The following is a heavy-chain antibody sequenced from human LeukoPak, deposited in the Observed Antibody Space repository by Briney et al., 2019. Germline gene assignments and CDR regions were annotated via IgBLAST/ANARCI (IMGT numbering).Heavy chain of an antibody. CDR1: GYTFTSYG. CDR3: ARDSPYYCDSSGYYYYYGMDV. J-gene: IGHJ6*02. V-gene: IGHV1-18*01. CDR2: ISAYNGNT. D-gene: IGHD3-22*01. Sequence: ASVKVSCKASGYTFTSYGISWVRQAPGQGLEWMGWISAYNGNTNYAQKLQGRVTMTTDTSTSTAYMELRSLRSDDTAVYYCARDSPYYCDSSGYYYYYGMDVWGQGTTVTVSS.